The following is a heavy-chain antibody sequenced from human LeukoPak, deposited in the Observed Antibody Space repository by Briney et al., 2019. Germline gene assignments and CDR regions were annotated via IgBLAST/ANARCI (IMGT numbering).Heavy chain of an antibody. J-gene: IGHJ4*02. Sequence: ASVKVSCKASGYTFTSYDINWVRQATGQGLEWMGWMNPNSGNTGYAQKFQGRVTMTRNTSISTAYMELSSLRSEDTAVYYCAGADGDGYNYILDYWGQGTLVTASS. CDR3: AGADGDGYNYILDY. CDR2: MNPNSGNT. V-gene: IGHV1-8*01. D-gene: IGHD5-24*01. CDR1: GYTFTSYD.